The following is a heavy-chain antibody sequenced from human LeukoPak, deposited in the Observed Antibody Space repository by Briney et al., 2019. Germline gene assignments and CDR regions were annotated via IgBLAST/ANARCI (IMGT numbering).Heavy chain of an antibody. CDR3: AIIPRAAAGPSARSPFHY. D-gene: IGHD6-13*01. Sequence: GGSLRLSCAASGFTFSSYAMSWVRQAPGKGLEWVSAISGSGGSTYFADSVKGRVTVSRDISKNMLYLQMNSLRAGDTAVYYCAIIPRAAAGPSARSPFHYWGQGTLVTVSS. CDR1: GFTFSSYA. CDR2: ISGSGGST. J-gene: IGHJ4*02. V-gene: IGHV3-23*01.